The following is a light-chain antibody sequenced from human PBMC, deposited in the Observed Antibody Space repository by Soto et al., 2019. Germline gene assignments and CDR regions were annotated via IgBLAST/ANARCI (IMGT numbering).Light chain of an antibody. J-gene: IGLJ1*01. CDR1: RSDVGGYDY. Sequence: QSALTHPPSASGSPGQSVTISCTGTRSDVGGYDYVSWYQQHPGKAPKIMIYEVSQRPSGVPDRFSGSKSGNTASLTVSGLQAEYEADYYCSSYAGSSHYVFGTGTKLTVL. CDR3: SSYAGSSHYV. V-gene: IGLV2-8*01. CDR2: EVS.